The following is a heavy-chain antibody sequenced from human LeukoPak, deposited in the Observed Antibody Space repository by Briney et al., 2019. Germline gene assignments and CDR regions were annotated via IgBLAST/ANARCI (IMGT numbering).Heavy chain of an antibody. V-gene: IGHV4-4*02. CDR1: GGSINSNKW. CDR2: IYSSGST. CDR3: ARHLRDNVVVPAAIGGDLPQPWDY. D-gene: IGHD2-2*01. Sequence: SGTLSLTCVVSGGSINSNKWWSWVRQPPGKGLEWIGSIYSSGSTYYNPSLKSRVTISVDTSKNQFSLKLSSVTAADTAVYYCARHLRDNVVVPAAIGGDLPQPWDYWGQGTLVTVSS. J-gene: IGHJ4*02.